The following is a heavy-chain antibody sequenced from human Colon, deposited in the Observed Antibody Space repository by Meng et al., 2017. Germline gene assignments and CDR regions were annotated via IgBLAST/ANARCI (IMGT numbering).Heavy chain of an antibody. CDR3: ARDYWGSLDF. CDR2: ARIDYANT. Sequence: QVHWQESGQGLVRPSATPSLICAVSGASVRSPDHQWGWVRQPPGKGLEWIGYARIDYANTNYNPSLKSRVNVSLDTSKNQFSLNVRSVTAADTAVYYCARDYWGSLDFWGQGILVTVSS. D-gene: IGHD3-16*01. V-gene: IGHV4-61*08. J-gene: IGHJ4*02. CDR1: GASVRSPDHQ.